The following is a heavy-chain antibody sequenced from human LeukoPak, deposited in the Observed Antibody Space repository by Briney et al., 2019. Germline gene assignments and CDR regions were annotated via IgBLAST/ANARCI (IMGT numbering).Heavy chain of an antibody. CDR3: ARGFGDSSSWYRAGNYYYYGMDV. Sequence: SETLSLTCTVSGGSISSYYWSWSRQPPGKGLEWIGYIYYSGSTNYNPSLKSRVTISVDTSKNQFSLKLSSVTAADTAVYYCARGFGDSSSWYRAGNYYYYGMDVWGQGTTVTVSS. D-gene: IGHD6-13*01. CDR2: IYYSGST. J-gene: IGHJ6*02. CDR1: GGSISSYY. V-gene: IGHV4-59*01.